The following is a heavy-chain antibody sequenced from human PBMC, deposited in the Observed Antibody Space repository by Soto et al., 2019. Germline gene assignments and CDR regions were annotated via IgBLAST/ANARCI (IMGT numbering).Heavy chain of an antibody. D-gene: IGHD2-2*02. CDR3: AKDPTDPQYTTSMAV. CDR2: ISGSGGST. CDR1: GFTFSSYA. Sequence: PGGSLRLSCAASGFTFSSYAMSWVRQAPGKGLEWVSAISGSGGSTYYADSVKGRFTISRDNSKNTLYLQMNSLRAEDTAVYYCAKDPTDPQYTTSMAVWGQGTTVTVSS. V-gene: IGHV3-23*01. J-gene: IGHJ6*02.